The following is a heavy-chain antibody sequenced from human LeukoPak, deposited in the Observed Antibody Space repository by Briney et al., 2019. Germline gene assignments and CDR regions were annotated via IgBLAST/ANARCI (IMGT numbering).Heavy chain of an antibody. D-gene: IGHD2-8*01. J-gene: IGHJ4*02. V-gene: IGHV4-39*01. CDR1: GGSISSSSYY. CDR3: ASPLGYCTNGVCYVY. Sequence: SETLSLTCTVSGGSISSSSYYWGWIRQPPGKGLEWIGSIYYSGSTYYNPSLESRVTISVDTSKNQFSLKLSSVTAADTAVYYCASPLGYCTNGVCYVYWGQGNLVTVSS. CDR2: IYYSGST.